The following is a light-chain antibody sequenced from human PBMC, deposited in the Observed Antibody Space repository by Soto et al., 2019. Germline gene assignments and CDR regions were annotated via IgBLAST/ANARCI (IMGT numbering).Light chain of an antibody. J-gene: IGKJ5*01. Sequence: EIVLTQSPGTLSLSPGERATLSCRASQTVPRSYLAWYQHRPGQAPRLLIYDASTRATGIPDRFSGSESGTDFTLTISSLEPEDCAVYYCYQYAWSPLTFGQGTRLEIK. V-gene: IGKV3-20*01. CDR2: DAS. CDR1: QTVPRSY. CDR3: YQYAWSPLT.